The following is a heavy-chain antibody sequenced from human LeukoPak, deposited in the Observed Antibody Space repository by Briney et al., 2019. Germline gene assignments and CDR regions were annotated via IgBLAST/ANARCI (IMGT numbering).Heavy chain of an antibody. CDR2: IYYSGSI. V-gene: IGHV4-59*11. CDR1: GGSISSHY. D-gene: IGHD6-13*01. CDR3: ARAGPAAAGGYYFDY. Sequence: SETLSLTCTVSGGSISSHYWSWIRQPPGKGLEWIGYIYYSGSINYNPSLKSRVTISVDTSKNQFSLKLSSVTAADTAVYYCARAGPAAAGGYYFDYWGQGTLVTVSS. J-gene: IGHJ4*02.